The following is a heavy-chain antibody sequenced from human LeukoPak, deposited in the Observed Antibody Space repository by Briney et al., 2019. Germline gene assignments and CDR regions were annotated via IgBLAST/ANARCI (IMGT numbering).Heavy chain of an antibody. CDR3: ARYGRTWYFDL. J-gene: IGHJ2*01. CDR1: GDSISRYS. CDR2: ISYSGST. V-gene: IGHV4-59*01. D-gene: IGHD1-26*01. Sequence: SETLSLTCTVSGDSISRYSWSWIRQPPGKGLEWIGYISYSGSTIYNPSLKSRLTISVDTSKNQFSLKLTSVTAADTAVYYCARYGRTWYFDLWGRGTLVTVSS.